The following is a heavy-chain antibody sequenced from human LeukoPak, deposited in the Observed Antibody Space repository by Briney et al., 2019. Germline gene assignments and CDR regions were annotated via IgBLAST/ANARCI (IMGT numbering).Heavy chain of an antibody. D-gene: IGHD2-2*01. CDR1: GFTFSSYA. J-gene: IGHJ4*02. CDR3: AKGDIVVVPAAKDEFGFDY. CDR2: ISGSGGST. Sequence: PGGSLRLSCAASGFTFSSYAMSWVRQAPGKGLEWVSAISGSGGSTYYADSVKGRFTISRDNSKNTLYLQMNSLRAEDTAVYYCAKGDIVVVPAAKDEFGFDYWGQGTQVTVSS. V-gene: IGHV3-23*01.